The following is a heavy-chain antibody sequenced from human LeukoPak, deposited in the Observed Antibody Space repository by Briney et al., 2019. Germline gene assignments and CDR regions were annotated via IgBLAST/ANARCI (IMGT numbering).Heavy chain of an antibody. CDR1: GFTFSSYA. V-gene: IGHV3-30-3*01. J-gene: IGHJ4*02. D-gene: IGHD2-21*02. Sequence: GGSLRLSCAASGFTFSSYAMHWVRQAPGKGLEWVAVISYDGSNKYYADSVKGRFTISRDNSKNTLYLQMNSLRAEDTAVYYCARDRRLYGDRVTAINYWGQGTLVTVSS. CDR2: ISYDGSNK. CDR3: ARDRRLYGDRVTAINY.